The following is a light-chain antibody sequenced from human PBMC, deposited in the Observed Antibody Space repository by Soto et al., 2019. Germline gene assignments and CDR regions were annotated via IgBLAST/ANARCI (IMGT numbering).Light chain of an antibody. CDR2: DAS. J-gene: IGKJ2*01. V-gene: IGKV3-11*01. Sequence: EIVLTQSPATLSLSPGERATLSCRASQSVSSYLAWYQQKPGQAPRLLIYDASNRATGIPARFSGSGSGTDVTLTISSLEPEDLAVYYCQQRSNWPPMYTFGQGTKLEIK. CDR1: QSVSSY. CDR3: QQRSNWPPMYT.